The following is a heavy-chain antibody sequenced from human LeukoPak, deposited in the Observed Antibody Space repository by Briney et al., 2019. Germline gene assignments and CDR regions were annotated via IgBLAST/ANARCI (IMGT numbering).Heavy chain of an antibody. CDR3: ARGGLRGDYYYYYMDV. CDR2: INPNSGGT. D-gene: IGHD3-10*01. J-gene: IGHJ6*03. V-gene: IGHV1-2*02. CDR1: GYTFTGYY. Sequence: ASVKVSCKASGYTFTGYYMHWVRQAPGQGLEWMGWINPNSGGTNYAQKFQGRVTMTRDTSISTAYMELSRLRSDDTAVYYCARGGLRGDYYYYYMDVWGKGTTVTISS.